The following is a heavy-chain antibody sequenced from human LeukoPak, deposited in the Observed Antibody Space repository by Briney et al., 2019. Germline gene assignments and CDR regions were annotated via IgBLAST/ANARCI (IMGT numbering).Heavy chain of an antibody. J-gene: IGHJ6*03. CDR1: GGSISSSNW. V-gene: IGHV4-4*02. D-gene: IGHD2-8*01. CDR2: IYHSGST. Sequence: SETLSLTCAVSGGSISSSNWWSWVRQPPGKGLEWIGEIYHSGSTNYNPSLKSRVTISVDKSKNQFSLKLSSVTAADTAVYYCARDMGVDYYYMDVWGKGTTVTVSS. CDR3: ARDMGVDYYYMDV.